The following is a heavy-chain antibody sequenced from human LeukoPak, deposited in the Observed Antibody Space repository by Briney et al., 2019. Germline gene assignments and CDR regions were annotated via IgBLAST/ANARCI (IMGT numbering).Heavy chain of an antibody. V-gene: IGHV3-30*18. J-gene: IGHJ4*02. CDR1: GFTFSSYG. Sequence: GGSLRLSCAASGFTFSSYGMHWVRQAPGKGLEWVAVISYDGSNKYYADSVKGRFTISRDNSKNTLYLQMNSLRAEDTAVYYCAKDMYSSRWYYFDYWGQGTLVTVSS. CDR2: ISYDGSNK. D-gene: IGHD6-13*01. CDR3: AKDMYSSRWYYFDY.